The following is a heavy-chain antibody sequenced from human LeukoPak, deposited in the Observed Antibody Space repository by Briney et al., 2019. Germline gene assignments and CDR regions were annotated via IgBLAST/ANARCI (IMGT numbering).Heavy chain of an antibody. V-gene: IGHV1-18*04. D-gene: IGHD3-10*01. J-gene: IGHJ4*02. CDR3: ARDRSVGISLYGSAQPGAY. CDR1: GYTFTNYY. Sequence: ASVKVSCKASGYTFTNYYCHWVRQAPGQGLEWMGWISAYNGNTNYAQKLQGRVTMTTDTSTSTAYMELRSLRSDDTAVYYCARDRSVGISLYGSAQPGAYWGQGTLVTVSS. CDR2: ISAYNGNT.